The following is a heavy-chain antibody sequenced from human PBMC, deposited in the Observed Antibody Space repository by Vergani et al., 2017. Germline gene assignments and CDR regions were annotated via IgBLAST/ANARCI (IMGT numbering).Heavy chain of an antibody. D-gene: IGHD3-10*01. CDR3: VRGSWRSDLRGVYWFDT. J-gene: IGHJ5*02. Sequence: QVHLNEAGPGLVKPSQTLSLTCTVFGASITSGSFHRSWTRQPAGKGLDWIGRIHASGTKNYNPPPRRRVTLSVDTSKNQLSLKMISMAAADTAVYYCVRGSWRSDLRGVYWFDTWRQRTLIGVSS. CDR2: IHASGTK. V-gene: IGHV4-61*02. CDR1: GASITSGSFH.